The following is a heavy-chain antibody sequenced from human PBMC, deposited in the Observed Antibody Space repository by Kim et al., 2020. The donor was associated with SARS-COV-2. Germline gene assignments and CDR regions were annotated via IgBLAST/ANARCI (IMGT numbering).Heavy chain of an antibody. CDR1: GGSIGTTNYY. D-gene: IGHD1-20*01. V-gene: IGHV4-39*01. CDR3: ARLNWDDLAS. CDR2: ISNAGAT. Sequence: SETLSLTCIVSGGSIGTTNYYWGWIRQTPGKGLEWIGSISNAGATYYNPSLRGRVTISVDTSKNLFSLKLSSVTAADTAVYFCARLNWDDLASWGQGTLGTVSS. J-gene: IGHJ5*02.